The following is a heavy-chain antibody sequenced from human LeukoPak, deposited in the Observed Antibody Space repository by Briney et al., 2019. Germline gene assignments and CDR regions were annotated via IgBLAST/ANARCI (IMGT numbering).Heavy chain of an antibody. Sequence: GGSLRLSCAASGFTFGSNYMSWVRQAPGKGLEWFSVIYSGGSTYYADSVKGRFTISRDNSKNTLYLQMNSLRAEDTAVYYCARLGITIFDNWFDPWGQGTLVTVSS. D-gene: IGHD3-3*01. V-gene: IGHV3-53*01. J-gene: IGHJ5*02. CDR2: IYSGGST. CDR3: ARLGITIFDNWFDP. CDR1: GFTFGSNY.